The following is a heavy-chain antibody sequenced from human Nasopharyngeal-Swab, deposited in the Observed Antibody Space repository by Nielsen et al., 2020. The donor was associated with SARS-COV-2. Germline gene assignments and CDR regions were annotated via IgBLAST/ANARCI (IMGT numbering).Heavy chain of an antibody. CDR1: GGSVSSDNW. V-gene: IGHV4-4*02. CDR3: ASFYDFWT. Sequence: SETLSLTCAVSGGSVSSDNWWSWVRQPPGTRLEWIGEVKHNVSTNYNPSLKSRVTISLDKTKNQVSLRVNSLTAADTAVYYCASFYDFWTWGQGTLVTVSS. D-gene: IGHD3-3*01. J-gene: IGHJ4*02. CDR2: VKHNVST.